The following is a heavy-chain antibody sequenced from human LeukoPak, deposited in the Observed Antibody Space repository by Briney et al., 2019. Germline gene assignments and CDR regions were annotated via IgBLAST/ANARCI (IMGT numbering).Heavy chain of an antibody. J-gene: IGHJ4*02. CDR1: GGSFSGYY. D-gene: IGHD3-22*01. Sequence: SETLSLTCAVYGGSFSGYYWSWISQPPGKGLEWIGEINHSGSTNYNPSLKSRVTISVDTSKNQFSLKLSSVTAADTAVYYCARGSRVRLFDYWGQGTLVTVSS. V-gene: IGHV4-34*01. CDR2: INHSGST. CDR3: ARGSRVRLFDY.